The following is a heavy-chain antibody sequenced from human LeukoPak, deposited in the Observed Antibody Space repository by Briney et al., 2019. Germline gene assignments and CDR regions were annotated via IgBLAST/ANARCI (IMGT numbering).Heavy chain of an antibody. CDR1: GFSFSSYG. J-gene: IGHJ4*02. CDR3: VKDSSSGSYFDY. CDR2: IWYDGSNK. D-gene: IGHD3-10*01. V-gene: IGHV3-30*02. Sequence: GGSLRLSCAASGFSFSSYGMHWVRQAPGKGLEWVAVIWYDGSNKYYADSVKGRFTISRDNSRNTLHLQMSSLRVEDTAVYYCVKDSSSGSYFDYWGQGTLVTVSS.